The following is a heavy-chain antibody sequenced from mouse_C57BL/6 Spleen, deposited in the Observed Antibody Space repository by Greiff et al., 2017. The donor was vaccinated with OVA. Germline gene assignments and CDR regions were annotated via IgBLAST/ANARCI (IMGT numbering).Heavy chain of an antibody. Sequence: VQLQQSGAELARPGASVKLSCKASGYTFTSYGISWVKQRTGQGLEWIGEIYPRSGNTYYNEKFKGKAPLTADKSSSTAYMELRSLTSEDSAVYFCARETIYDGYPYAMDYWGQGTSVTVSS. CDR3: ARETIYDGYPYAMDY. CDR1: GYTFTSYG. J-gene: IGHJ4*01. V-gene: IGHV1-81*01. D-gene: IGHD2-3*01. CDR2: IYPRSGNT.